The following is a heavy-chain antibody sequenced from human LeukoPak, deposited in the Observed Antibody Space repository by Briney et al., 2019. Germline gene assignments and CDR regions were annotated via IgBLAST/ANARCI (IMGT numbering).Heavy chain of an antibody. CDR1: GDSISSYH. CDR3: AATIKRDYGDTNLDY. D-gene: IGHD4-17*01. J-gene: IGHJ4*02. V-gene: IGHV4-59*12. Sequence: SETLSLTCTVPGDSISSYHWSWIRQPPGKGLEWIGYMYHIGGINYNPSLKSRVTISVDTSENQFSLKLTSVTAADTAAYYCAATIKRDYGDTNLDYWGQGTLVTVSS. CDR2: MYHIGGI.